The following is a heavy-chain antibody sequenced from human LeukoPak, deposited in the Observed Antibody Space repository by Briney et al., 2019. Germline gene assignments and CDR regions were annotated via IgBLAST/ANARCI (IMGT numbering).Heavy chain of an antibody. Sequence: SETLSLTCTVSGGSISSYDWSWIRRPPGKGLEWIGYIYYSGSTNYNPSLKSRVTISVDTSKNQFSLKLSSVTAADTAVYYCAGGDMVRGVPPPPSLDYWGQGTLVTVSS. CDR1: GGSISSYD. J-gene: IGHJ4*02. CDR3: AGGDMVRGVPPPPSLDY. CDR2: IYYSGST. D-gene: IGHD3-10*01. V-gene: IGHV4-59*01.